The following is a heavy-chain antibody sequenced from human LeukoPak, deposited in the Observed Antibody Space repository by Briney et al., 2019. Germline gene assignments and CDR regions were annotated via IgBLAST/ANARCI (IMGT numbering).Heavy chain of an antibody. CDR3: ARVLTYGSRTYYFDY. D-gene: IGHD3-10*01. CDR1: GGPISGYY. V-gene: IGHV4-59*01. J-gene: IGHJ4*02. CDR2: IYYSGST. Sequence: PSETLSLTCTVSGGPISGYYWSWIRQPPGKGLEWIGYIYYSGSTNYNPSLKSRVTISLDTSKNQFSLKLSSVTAADTAVYYCARVLTYGSRTYYFDYWGQGTLVTVSS.